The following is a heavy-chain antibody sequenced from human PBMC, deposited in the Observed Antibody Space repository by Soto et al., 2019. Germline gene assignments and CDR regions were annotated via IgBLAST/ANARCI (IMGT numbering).Heavy chain of an antibody. CDR1: GGTFSSYA. J-gene: IGHJ6*02. V-gene: IGHV1-69*13. CDR3: AKSQDYYDSSGRMDV. D-gene: IGHD3-22*01. Sequence: GASVKVSCKASGGTFSSYAISWVRPAPGQGLEWMGGLIPIFGTANSAQKFQGRVTITAAESTSTSYMELSSLRSADTAVYYCAKSQDYYDSSGRMDVWGQGTTVTVSS. CDR2: LIPIFGTA.